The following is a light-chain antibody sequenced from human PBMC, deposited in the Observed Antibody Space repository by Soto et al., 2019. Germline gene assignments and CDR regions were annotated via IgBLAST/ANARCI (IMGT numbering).Light chain of an antibody. CDR1: QSVSSGY. V-gene: IGKV3-20*01. CDR3: QQYGSSPPWT. CDR2: GAS. J-gene: IGKJ1*01. Sequence: EIVLTQSPGTLYLSPGERATLSCRASQSVSSGYLAWYQQKPGQAPRLLIFGASSRSTGIPDRFSGSGSGTDFTLTISRLEPEDCAVYYCQQYGSSPPWTFGQGTKVEIK.